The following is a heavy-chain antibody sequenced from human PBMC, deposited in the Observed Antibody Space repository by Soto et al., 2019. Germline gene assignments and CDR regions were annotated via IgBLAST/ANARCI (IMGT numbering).Heavy chain of an antibody. CDR3: AVASKWELLGYFYGMDV. J-gene: IGHJ6*02. Sequence: QVLLVQSGAEVKKPGSSTQVSCKASGGTFSTYAFTWVRQAPGQGFEWIGGVIPLFNTPDYAQKFQGRVTITAAESTSTVFLELGGLTSEDTAVYCCAVASKWELLGYFYGMDVWGQGTTVTVSS. CDR2: VIPLFNTP. V-gene: IGHV1-69*01. CDR1: GGTFSTYA. D-gene: IGHD1-26*01.